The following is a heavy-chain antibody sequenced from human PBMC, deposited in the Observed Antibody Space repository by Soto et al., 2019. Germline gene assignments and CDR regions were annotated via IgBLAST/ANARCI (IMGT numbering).Heavy chain of an antibody. CDR1: GFSFKDYY. D-gene: IGHD1-26*01. CDR2: IGRNNNFT. CDR3: ARVSVGVAGEALWVGGMDV. Sequence: QVQLVESGGGLVKAGGSLRLSCAASGFSFKDYYMTWIRQAPGKGREWVSYIGRNNNFTYYADSVRGRFTISRDNAKNSLYLQMNTLRVEDTGMYYCARVSVGVAGEALWVGGMDVWGQGTTVTVSS. J-gene: IGHJ6*02. V-gene: IGHV3-11*05.